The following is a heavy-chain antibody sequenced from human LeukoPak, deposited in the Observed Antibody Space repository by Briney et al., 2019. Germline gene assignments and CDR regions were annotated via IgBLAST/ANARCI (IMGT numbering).Heavy chain of an antibody. CDR3: ARAGDYCSSTSCYKYFDY. CDR2: ISYDGSNK. CDR1: GFTFSSYA. J-gene: IGHJ4*02. V-gene: IGHV3-30-3*01. Sequence: QTGGSLRLSCAASGFTFSSYAMHWVRQAPGKGLEWVAVISYDGSNKYYADSVKGRFTISRDNSKNTLYLQMNSLRAEDTAVYYCARAGDYCSSTSCYKYFDYWGQGTLVTVSS. D-gene: IGHD2-2*02.